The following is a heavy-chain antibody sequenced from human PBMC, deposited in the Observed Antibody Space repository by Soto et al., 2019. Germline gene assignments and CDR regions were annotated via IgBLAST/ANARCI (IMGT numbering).Heavy chain of an antibody. Sequence: EVQLVESGGGLVQPGGSLRLSCAASGFPFSSYAMNWVRQAPGKGLEWGSYINSGSSTIYYADSAKGRFTISRDNAKNSLYLQMNSLRDEVTAVYFCVRDRGYTGYDLQYWGQGALVAVSS. CDR2: INSGSSTI. V-gene: IGHV3-48*02. CDR3: VRDRGYTGYDLQY. CDR1: GFPFSSYA. J-gene: IGHJ4*02. D-gene: IGHD5-12*01.